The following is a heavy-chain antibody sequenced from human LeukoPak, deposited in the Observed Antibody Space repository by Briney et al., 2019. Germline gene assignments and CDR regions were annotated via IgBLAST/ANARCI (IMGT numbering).Heavy chain of an antibody. V-gene: IGHV3-74*01. CDR2: INSDGSSI. CDR3: ARAGGSGSSFDY. J-gene: IGHJ4*02. CDR1: GFTFSSYL. Sequence: QPGGSLSLSCAASGFTFSSYLMHWVRQAPGKGLVWVSRINSDGSSISYADSVKGRFTISRDNAKNTLYLQMNSLRAEDTAVYHCARAGGSGSSFDYWGQGTLVTVSS. D-gene: IGHD3-10*01.